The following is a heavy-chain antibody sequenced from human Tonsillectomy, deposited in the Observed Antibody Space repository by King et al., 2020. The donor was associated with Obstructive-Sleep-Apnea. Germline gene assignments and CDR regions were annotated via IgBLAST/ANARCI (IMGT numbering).Heavy chain of an antibody. V-gene: IGHV4-38-2*02. CDR1: GYSISSGYY. CDR2: IYHSGST. D-gene: IGHD3-22*01. J-gene: IGHJ4*02. Sequence: QLQESGPGLVKPSETLSLTCTVSGYSISSGYYWGWIRQPPGKGLEWIGSIYHSGSTYYNPSLKSRVPISVDTSKNQFSLKLSSVPAADTAVYSCARDLYYEGSYWGQGTLVTVSS. CDR3: ARDLYYEGSY.